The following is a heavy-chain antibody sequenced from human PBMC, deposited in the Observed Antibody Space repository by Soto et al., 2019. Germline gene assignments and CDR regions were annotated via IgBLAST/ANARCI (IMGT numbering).Heavy chain of an antibody. V-gene: IGHV1-69*13. CDR3: ARTGDVEMAAFDY. J-gene: IGHJ4*02. CDR1: GGTFSSYA. Sequence: SVKVSCKASGGTFSSYAISWVRQAPGQGLGWMGGIIPIFGTANYAQKFQGRVTITADESTSTAYMELSSLRSEDTAVYYCARTGDVEMAAFDYWGQGTLVTVSS. CDR2: IIPIFGTA. D-gene: IGHD3-10*01.